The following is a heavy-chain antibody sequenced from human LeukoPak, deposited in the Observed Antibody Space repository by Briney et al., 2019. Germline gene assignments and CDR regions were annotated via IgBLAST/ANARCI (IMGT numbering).Heavy chain of an antibody. D-gene: IGHD4-11*01. J-gene: IGHJ6*02. V-gene: IGHV3-66*01. CDR3: AREDSNYVSGHYYYGMDV. Sequence: GGSLRLSCAASGFTVSSNYMSWVRQAPGKGLEWVSVIYSGGSTYYADSVKGRFTISRDNPKNTLYLQMNSLRAEDTAVYYCAREDSNYVSGHYYYGMDVWGQGTTVTVSS. CDR1: GFTVSSNY. CDR2: IYSGGST.